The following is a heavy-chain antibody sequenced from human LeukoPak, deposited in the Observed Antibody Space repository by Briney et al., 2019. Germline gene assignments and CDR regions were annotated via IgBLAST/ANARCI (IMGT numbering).Heavy chain of an antibody. CDR2: ISSSSSTI. Sequence: GGSLKLSCAASGFTFSSYSMNWVRQAPGKGLEWVSFISSSSSTIYYADSVKGRFTISRDNAKNSLYLQMNSLRAEDTAVYYCARDRGGSYSAIDYWGQGTLVTVSS. D-gene: IGHD1-26*01. V-gene: IGHV3-48*04. CDR1: GFTFSSYS. CDR3: ARDRGGSYSAIDY. J-gene: IGHJ4*02.